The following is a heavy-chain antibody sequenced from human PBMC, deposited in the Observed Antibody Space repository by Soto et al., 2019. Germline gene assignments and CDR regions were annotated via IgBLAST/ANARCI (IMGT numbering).Heavy chain of an antibody. J-gene: IGHJ4*02. D-gene: IGHD5-18*01. CDR3: ARDDGYSYALPY. V-gene: IGHV3-30-3*01. Sequence: QVQLVESGGGVVQPGRSLRLSCAASGFTFSSYAMHWVRQAPGKGLEWVAVISYDGSNKYYADSVKGRFTISRDNSKNTLYLQMNSLRAEDTAVYYCARDDGYSYALPYWGQGTLVTVSS. CDR1: GFTFSSYA. CDR2: ISYDGSNK.